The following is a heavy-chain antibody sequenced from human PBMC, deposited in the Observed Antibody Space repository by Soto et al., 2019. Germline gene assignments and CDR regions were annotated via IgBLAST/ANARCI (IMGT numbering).Heavy chain of an antibody. D-gene: IGHD1-26*01. J-gene: IGHJ4*02. V-gene: IGHV1-18*04. CDR1: GYTFTSYG. CDR2: INVYNGNT. Sequence: QVPLVQSGAEVKKPGASVKVSCKASGYTFTSYGVTWVRQAPGQGLEWMGWINVYNGNTNYAQKFQGRVTMTTDTSTTTVQMELRSLRSDDTAVYYCARGEYSGSYCFDFWGQGTLVTVSS. CDR3: ARGEYSGSYCFDF.